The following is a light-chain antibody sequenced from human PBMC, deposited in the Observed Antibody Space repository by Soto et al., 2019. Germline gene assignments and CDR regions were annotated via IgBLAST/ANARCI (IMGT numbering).Light chain of an antibody. CDR2: GAS. V-gene: IGKV3-20*01. CDR3: QQYGSSPLT. J-gene: IGKJ4*01. Sequence: EIVLTHSPGTLSLSPWERATLSSSASQSVSSSYLAWYQQKPGQAPRLLIYGASSRATGIPDRFSGSGSGTDFTLTISRLEPEDFAVYYCQQYGSSPLTFGGGTKVDIK. CDR1: QSVSSSY.